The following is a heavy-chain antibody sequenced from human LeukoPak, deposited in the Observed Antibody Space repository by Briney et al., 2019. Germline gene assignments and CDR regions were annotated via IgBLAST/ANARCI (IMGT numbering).Heavy chain of an antibody. CDR1: GDTFTGYH. J-gene: IGHJ4*02. D-gene: IGHD6-19*01. CDR2: INPHSGGT. CDR3: ARLHTSGDNN. Sequence: ASVKVSCKASGDTFTGYHMHWVRQAPGQGLEWMGWINPHSGGTNYAQKFQGRVTMTMDTSFIAAYMELSRLRFDDTAVYYCARLHTSGDNNWGQGTLVTVSS. V-gene: IGHV1-2*02.